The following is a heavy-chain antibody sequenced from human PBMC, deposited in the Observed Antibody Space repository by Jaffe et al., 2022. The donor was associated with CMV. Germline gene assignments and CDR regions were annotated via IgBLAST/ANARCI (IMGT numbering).Heavy chain of an antibody. V-gene: IGHV3-53*01. CDR1: GLTVGNNY. D-gene: IGHD2-2*01. Sequence: EVQLVESGGGLIQPGGSLRLSCAASGLTVGNNYMNWVRQAPGKGLEWVSAIYSGDYTQYADSVKGRFIISRDNSKNTIYLQMNSLRVEDTAVYYCARSPPYCDSTSCPPGIYYYDYYGLDVWGQGTTVTVSS. CDR3: ARSPPYCDSTSCPPGIYYYDYYGLDV. CDR2: IYSGDYT. J-gene: IGHJ6*02.